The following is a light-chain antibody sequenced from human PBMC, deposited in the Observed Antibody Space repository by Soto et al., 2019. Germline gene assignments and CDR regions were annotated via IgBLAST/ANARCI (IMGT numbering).Light chain of an antibody. CDR2: YVS. V-gene: IGLV2-11*01. J-gene: IGLJ2*01. Sequence: QSALTQPRSVSGSPGQSVTISCTGTSSDVGGYNYVSWYQQHPGKAPNLMIYYVSKRPSGVPDRFSGSKSVNTASLTISGLQAEDEADYYCCSYAGSSTWVFGGGTKLTVL. CDR1: SSDVGGYNY. CDR3: CSYAGSSTWV.